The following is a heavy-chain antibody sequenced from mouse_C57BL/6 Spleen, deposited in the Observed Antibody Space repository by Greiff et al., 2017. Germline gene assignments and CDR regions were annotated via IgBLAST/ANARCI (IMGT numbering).Heavy chain of an antibody. CDR3: ARPVYYDYDWFAY. V-gene: IGHV1-53*01. CDR1: GYTFTSYW. D-gene: IGHD2-4*01. CDR2: INPSNGGT. J-gene: IGHJ3*01. Sequence: VQLQQPGTELVKPGASVKLSCKASGYTFTSYWMHWVKQRPGQGLEWIGNINPSNGGTNYNENFKSKATLTVDKSSSTAYMQLSSLTSEDSAVYYCARPVYYDYDWFAYWGQGTLVTVSA.